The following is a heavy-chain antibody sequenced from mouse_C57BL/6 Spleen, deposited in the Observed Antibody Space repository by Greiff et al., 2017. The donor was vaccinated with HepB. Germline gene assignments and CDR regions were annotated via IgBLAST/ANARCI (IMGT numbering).Heavy chain of an antibody. CDR2: IRSKSNNYAT. D-gene: IGHD2-5*01. CDR1: GFSFNTYA. CDR3: VRHERDSNGYYFDY. Sequence: DVHLVESGGGLVQPKGSLKLSCAASGFSFNTYAMNWVRQAPGKGLEWVARIRSKSNNYATYYADSVKDRFTISRDDSESMLYLQMNNLKTEDTAMYYCVRHERDSNGYYFDYWGQGTTLTVSS. V-gene: IGHV10-1*01. J-gene: IGHJ2*01.